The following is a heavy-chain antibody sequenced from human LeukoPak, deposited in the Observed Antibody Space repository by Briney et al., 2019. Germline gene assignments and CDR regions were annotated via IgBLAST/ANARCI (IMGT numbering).Heavy chain of an antibody. Sequence: PGGSLRLSCAASGFTLSSYGMHWVRQAPGKGLEWEAFIRYDGSNKYYADSVKGRFTISRDNSKNTLYLQMNSLRAEDTAVYYCARDGTAVGINYDYWGQGTLVTVSS. D-gene: IGHD6-13*01. CDR1: GFTLSSYG. CDR3: ARDGTAVGINYDY. J-gene: IGHJ4*02. V-gene: IGHV3-30*02. CDR2: IRYDGSNK.